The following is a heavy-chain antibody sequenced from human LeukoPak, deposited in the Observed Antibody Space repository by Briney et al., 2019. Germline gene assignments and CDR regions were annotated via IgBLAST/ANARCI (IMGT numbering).Heavy chain of an antibody. CDR3: AGDLTPNPWYFDL. J-gene: IGHJ2*01. Sequence: PGGSLRLSCAASGFSFSSYSMNWVRQAPGKGLEWVSYISSSSSSIYYADSVKGRFTISRDNAENSLFLQMNSLRDDDTAVYYCAGDLTPNPWYFDLWGRGTLVSVSS. CDR2: ISSSSSSI. CDR1: GFSFSSYS. V-gene: IGHV3-48*02.